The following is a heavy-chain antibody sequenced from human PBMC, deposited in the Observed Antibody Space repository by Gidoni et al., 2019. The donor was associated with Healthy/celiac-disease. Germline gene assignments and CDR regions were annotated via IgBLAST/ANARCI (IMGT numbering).Heavy chain of an antibody. Sequence: EVQLLESGGGLVQHGGSLRLSCAASGFTFSSYAMSWVRQAPGKGLEWVSAISGSGGSTYYADSVEGRFTISRDNSKNTLYLQMNSLRAEDTAVYYCAKDPNWNVFWFDPWGQGTLVTVSS. J-gene: IGHJ5*02. CDR1: GFTFSSYA. CDR2: ISGSGGST. V-gene: IGHV3-23*01. CDR3: AKDPNWNVFWFDP. D-gene: IGHD1-1*01.